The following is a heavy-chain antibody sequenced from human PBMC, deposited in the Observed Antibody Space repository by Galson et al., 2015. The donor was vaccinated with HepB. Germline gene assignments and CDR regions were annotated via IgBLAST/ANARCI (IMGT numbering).Heavy chain of an antibody. V-gene: IGHV3-53*01. D-gene: IGHD2-2*01. Sequence: SLRLSCAASGLTFTNYAMHWVGQALGKGLEWVSVIYSGGSTYYADSVKGRFTISRDNSKNALYLQMNSLRAEDTAVYYCAREGYCGGTTCYDYYYYGMDVWGQGTTVTVSS. CDR3: AREGYCGGTTCYDYYYYGMDV. J-gene: IGHJ6*02. CDR2: IYSGGST. CDR1: GLTFTNYA.